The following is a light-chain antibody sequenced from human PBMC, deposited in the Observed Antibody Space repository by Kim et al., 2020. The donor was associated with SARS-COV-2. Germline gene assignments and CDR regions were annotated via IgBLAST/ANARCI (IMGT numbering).Light chain of an antibody. CDR1: QDIGNY. Sequence: AYVGDRVTITCRATQDIGNYLAWYQHRPGKAPRLLIHSASTLHSGIPSRFRGSGSGTEFTLTLSSLQPEDFATYYCHQLSSHPFTFGGGTKVDIK. CDR2: SAS. J-gene: IGKJ4*01. V-gene: IGKV1-9*01. CDR3: HQLSSHPFT.